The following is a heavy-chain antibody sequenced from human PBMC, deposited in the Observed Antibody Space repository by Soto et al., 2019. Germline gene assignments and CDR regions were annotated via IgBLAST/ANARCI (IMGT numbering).Heavy chain of an antibody. CDR3: AKPSTTYCSGGSCHQIDY. V-gene: IGHV3-23*01. D-gene: IGHD2-15*01. J-gene: IGHJ4*02. Sequence: GGSLRLSCAASGFTFSSYAMSWVRQAPGKGLEWVSAISGSGGSTYYADSVKGRFTISRDNSKNTLYLQMNSLRAEDTAVYYCAKPSTTYCSGGSCHQIDYWGQGTLVTVSS. CDR1: GFTFSSYA. CDR2: ISGSGGST.